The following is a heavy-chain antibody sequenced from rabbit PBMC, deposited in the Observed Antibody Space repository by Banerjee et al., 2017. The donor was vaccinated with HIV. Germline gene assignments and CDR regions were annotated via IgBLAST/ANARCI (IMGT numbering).Heavy chain of an antibody. CDR2: IGTGSGIT. CDR3: ARNSYDDYGDHDWLDL. Sequence: QEQLVESGGGLVQPEGSLTLTCTASGFSFNNKYVMCWVRQAPGKGLEWIACIGTGSGITWYASWAKGRFTISKTSSTTVTLQMTSLTAADTATYFCARNSYDDYGDHDWLDLWGPGTLVTVS. J-gene: IGHJ5*01. V-gene: IGHV1S45*01. CDR1: GFSFNNKYV. D-gene: IGHD2-1*01.